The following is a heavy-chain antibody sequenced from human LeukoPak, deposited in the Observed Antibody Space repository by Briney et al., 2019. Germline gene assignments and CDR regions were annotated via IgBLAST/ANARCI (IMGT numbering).Heavy chain of an antibody. D-gene: IGHD2-2*01. CDR2: MNPNSGNT. CDR3: ALEVVPAAMGAFDI. Sequence: ASVKVSCKASGYTLTSYDINWVRQATGQGLEWMGWMNPNSGNTGYAQKFQGRVTITRNTSISTAYMELSSLRSEDTAVYYCALEVVPAAMGAFDIWGQGTMVTVSS. CDR1: GYTLTSYD. J-gene: IGHJ3*02. V-gene: IGHV1-8*03.